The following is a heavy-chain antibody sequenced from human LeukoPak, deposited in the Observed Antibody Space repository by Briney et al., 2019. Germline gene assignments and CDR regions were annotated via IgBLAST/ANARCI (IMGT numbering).Heavy chain of an antibody. CDR1: GFTFSSHG. D-gene: IGHD2-21*02. CDR3: ARDYCGGDCYVDY. CDR2: LWYDGRTK. J-gene: IGHJ4*02. V-gene: IGHV3-33*01. Sequence: GVSLRLSCAASGFTFSSHGMHWVPQAPGKGREWVAVLWYDGRTKYYAESVKGRFTISRDNSKNTLYLQMNSLRAEDTAVYYCARDYCGGDCYVDYWGQGTLVTVSS.